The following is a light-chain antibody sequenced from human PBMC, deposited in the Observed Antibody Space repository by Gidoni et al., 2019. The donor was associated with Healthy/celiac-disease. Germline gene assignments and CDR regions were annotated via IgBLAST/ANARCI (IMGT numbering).Light chain of an antibody. Sequence: DTQMTQSPSSLSASVGDRVTLTSQASQDISNYLNWYQQKPGNAPKLLIYDASNLETGVPARFSGSGSGTDFTFTISSLQPEDMATYYCQQYDNPPLTFGEGTKVEIK. CDR3: QQYDNPPLT. V-gene: IGKV1-33*01. J-gene: IGKJ4*01. CDR1: QDISNY. CDR2: DAS.